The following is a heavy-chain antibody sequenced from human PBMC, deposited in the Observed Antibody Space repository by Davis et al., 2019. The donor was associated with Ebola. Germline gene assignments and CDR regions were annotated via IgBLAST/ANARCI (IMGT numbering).Heavy chain of an antibody. CDR2: IYPADSDT. D-gene: IGHD6-19*01. Sequence: GESLKISCQGSGYSFTSYWIGWVRQLPGKGLEWLGIIYPADSDTRYNPSFQGQVTISADQSSNTAYLQWSSLKASDSAMYYCARRGRIPVSGTDHFDYWGQGTLVTVSS. CDR1: GYSFTSYW. J-gene: IGHJ4*02. CDR3: ARRGRIPVSGTDHFDY. V-gene: IGHV5-51*01.